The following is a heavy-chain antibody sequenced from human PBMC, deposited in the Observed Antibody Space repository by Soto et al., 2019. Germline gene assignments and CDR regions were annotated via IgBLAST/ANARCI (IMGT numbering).Heavy chain of an antibody. CDR1: GDTFNNCV. D-gene: IGHD3-10*01. J-gene: IGHJ6*02. Sequence: QVQVVQSGVEVRRPGSSVKVSCKASGDTFNNCVISWVRQAPGQSLEWMGGIIPLFGTTDFAQRFQGRLTITTDESTTTAYMELSRLRSEDTATYYCAAELGFGKLSVVWGQGTTVIVSS. CDR3: AAELGFGKLSVV. V-gene: IGHV1-69*01. CDR2: IIPLFGTT.